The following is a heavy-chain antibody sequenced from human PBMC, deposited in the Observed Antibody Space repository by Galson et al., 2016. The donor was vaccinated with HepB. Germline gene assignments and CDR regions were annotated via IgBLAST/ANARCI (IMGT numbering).Heavy chain of an antibody. Sequence: SLRLSCAASGSTVGNNYMSWVRQAPGKGLEWVSSIYSGGNTVYADSVKGRFTISRDSSKNTLYLQMNSLTAEDTAVYYCTRRPGNWGQGTLVTVSS. CDR3: TRRPGN. J-gene: IGHJ4*02. D-gene: IGHD6-6*01. V-gene: IGHV3-53*01. CDR1: GSTVGNNY. CDR2: IYSGGNT.